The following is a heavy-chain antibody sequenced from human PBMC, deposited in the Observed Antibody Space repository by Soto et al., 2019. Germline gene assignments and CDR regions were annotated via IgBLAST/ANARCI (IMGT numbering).Heavy chain of an antibody. CDR2: INHSGST. J-gene: IGHJ6*02. CDR1: GGSFSGYY. Sequence: LSLTCAVYGGSFSGYYWSWIRQRPGKGLEWIGKINHSGSTNYNPSLKSRVTISVDTSKNQFSLKLSSVTAAVTAVYYCARGRNALFLVYSPHYYYLLAFRGQGSSVPGSS. V-gene: IGHV4-34*01. CDR3: ARGRNALFLVYSPHYYYLLAF. D-gene: IGHD3-3*01.